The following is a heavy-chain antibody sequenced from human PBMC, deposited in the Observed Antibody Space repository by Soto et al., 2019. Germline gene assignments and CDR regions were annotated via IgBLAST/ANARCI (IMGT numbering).Heavy chain of an antibody. CDR2: ISSSGSM. CDR3: AREVQPVVRREYDY. J-gene: IGHJ4*02. CDR1: GFTFSSCT. V-gene: IGHV3-21*01. D-gene: IGHD1-1*01. Sequence: EVQLVESGGGLVKPGGSLRLSCAVSGFTFSSCTMNWVRQAPGKGLEWVSSISSSGSMYYADSVKGRFTISRNNAKNSLYLQMNSLRAEDTAVYYCAREVQPVVRREYDYWGQGTPVTVSS.